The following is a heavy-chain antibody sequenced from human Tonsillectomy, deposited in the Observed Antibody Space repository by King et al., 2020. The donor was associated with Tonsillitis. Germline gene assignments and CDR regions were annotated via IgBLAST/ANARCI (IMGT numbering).Heavy chain of an antibody. CDR3: ARHRAGCVVMAWFDP. J-gene: IGHJ5*02. CDR1: GGSISSYY. D-gene: IGHD3-22*01. V-gene: IGHV4-59*08. CDR2: IYYSGST. Sequence: QLQESGPGLVKPSETLSLTCTVSGGSISSYYWSWIRQPPGKGLEWIGYIYYSGSTNYNPSLQSRVTISVDTSKNQFSLQLSSVTAADTAVYYCARHRAGCVVMAWFDPWGQGTLVTVSS.